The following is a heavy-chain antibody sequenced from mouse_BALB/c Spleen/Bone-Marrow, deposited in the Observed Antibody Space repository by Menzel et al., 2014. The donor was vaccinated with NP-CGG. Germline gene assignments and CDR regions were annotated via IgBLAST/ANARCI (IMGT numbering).Heavy chain of an antibody. CDR1: GFTFSSYI. J-gene: IGHJ2*01. CDR2: ISNGGDNT. V-gene: IGHV5-12-2*01. D-gene: IGHD2-14*01. Sequence: EVQLQQSGGGLVQPGGSLKLSCAASGFTFSSYIMPWVRQTPEKRLEWVAYISNGGDNTYYPDTVKGRFIISRDNAKNTLCLQMSSLKSEDTAMYYCVRHRYDGYYFDYWGQGTTLTVSS. CDR3: VRHRYDGYYFDY.